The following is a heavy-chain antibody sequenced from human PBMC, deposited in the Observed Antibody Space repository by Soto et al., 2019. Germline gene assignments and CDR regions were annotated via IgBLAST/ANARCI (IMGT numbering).Heavy chain of an antibody. CDR3: ARGGAPYSYGYLLDY. CDR2: INPNSGGT. J-gene: IGHJ4*02. CDR1: GYTFTGYY. V-gene: IGHV1-2*04. D-gene: IGHD5-18*01. Sequence: ASVKVSCKASGYTFTGYYMHWVRQAPGQGLEWMGWINPNSGGTNYAQKFQGWVTMTRDTSISTAYMELSRLRSDDTAVYYCARGGAPYSYGYLLDYWGQGTLVTVSS.